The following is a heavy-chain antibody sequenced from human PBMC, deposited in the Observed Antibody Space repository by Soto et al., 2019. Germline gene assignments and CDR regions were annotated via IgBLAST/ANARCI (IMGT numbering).Heavy chain of an antibody. CDR2: IYYSGST. CDR3: ARSLPPPVTTSAFDI. V-gene: IGHV4-31*03. D-gene: IGHD4-4*01. Sequence: SETLSLTCTVSGGSISSGGYYWSWIRQHPGKGLEWIGYIYYSGSTYYNPSLKSRVTISVDTSKNQFSLKLSSVTAADTAVYYCARSLPPPVTTSAFDIWGQGTMVTVSS. CDR1: GGSISSGGYY. J-gene: IGHJ3*02.